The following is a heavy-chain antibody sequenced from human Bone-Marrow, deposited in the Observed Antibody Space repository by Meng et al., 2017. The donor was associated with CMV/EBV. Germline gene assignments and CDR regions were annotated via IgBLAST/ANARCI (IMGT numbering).Heavy chain of an antibody. CDR3: ARGRRGRNYYYGMDV. Sequence: GESLKISCAASGFTFSSYAMHWVRQAPGKGLEWVSVIYSGGSTYYADSVKGRFTISRDNSKNTLYLQMNSLRAEDTAVYYCARGRRGRNYYYGMDVWGQGSTVTVSS. CDR1: GFTFSSYA. J-gene: IGHJ6*02. D-gene: IGHD2-15*01. CDR2: IYSGGST. V-gene: IGHV3-53*01.